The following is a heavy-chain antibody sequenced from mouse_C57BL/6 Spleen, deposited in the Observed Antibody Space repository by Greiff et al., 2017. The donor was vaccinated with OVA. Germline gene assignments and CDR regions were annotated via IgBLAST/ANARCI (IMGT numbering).Heavy chain of an antibody. CDR2: IDPETGGT. D-gene: IGHD1-1*01. V-gene: IGHV1-15*01. CDR3: TREGYHGSSYDY. J-gene: IGHJ2*01. Sequence: VQLQQSGAELVRPGASVTLSCKASGYTFTDYEMHWVKQTPVHGLEWIGAIDPETGGTAYNQKFKGKAILTADKSSSTAYMELRSLTSEDSAVYYCTREGYHGSSYDYWGQGTTLTVSS. CDR1: GYTFTDYE.